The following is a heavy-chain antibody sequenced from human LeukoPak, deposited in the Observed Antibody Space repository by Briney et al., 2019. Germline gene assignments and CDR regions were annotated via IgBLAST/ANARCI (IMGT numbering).Heavy chain of an antibody. V-gene: IGHV3-23*01. CDR3: AKVSSGWSLDY. CDR2: LSGSDRTT. CDR1: GFTFSSYA. D-gene: IGHD6-19*01. J-gene: IGHJ4*02. Sequence: GGSLRLSCATSGFTFSSYAMSWLRQGPGEGLEWVSSLSGSDRTTYYADSVKGRFTISRDNSKNTLYLQMSSLRGEDTAVYYCAKVSSGWSLDYWGQGTLVTVSS.